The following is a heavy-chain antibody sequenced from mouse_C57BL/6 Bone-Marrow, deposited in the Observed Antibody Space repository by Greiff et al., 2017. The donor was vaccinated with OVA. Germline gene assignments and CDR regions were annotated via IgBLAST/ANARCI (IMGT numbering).Heavy chain of an antibody. CDR2: FHPYNDDT. V-gene: IGHV1-47*01. Sequence: QVQLPQSGAELVKPGASVKMSCKASGYTFTTYPIEWMKQNHGKSLEWIGNFHPYNDDTKYNEKFKGKATLTVEKSSSTVYLELSRLTSDDSAVYYCARGIYYGSSYVYFAYWGQGTLVTVSA. CDR3: ARGIYYGSSYVYFAY. CDR1: GYTFTTYP. J-gene: IGHJ3*01. D-gene: IGHD1-1*01.